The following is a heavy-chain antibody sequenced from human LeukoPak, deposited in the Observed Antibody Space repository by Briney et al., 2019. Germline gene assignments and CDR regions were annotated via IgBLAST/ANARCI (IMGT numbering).Heavy chain of an antibody. J-gene: IGHJ3*02. CDR1: GDSISTSY. Sequence: TSETLSLTCTVSGDSISTSYWSWIRQPPGKGLECIGYISHNGRTNYNPSLKSRVTISIDTSKNQFSLTLRSVTDADTAVYYCARDETGSQKTNAFDIWGQGTMVTASS. D-gene: IGHD1-26*01. CDR2: ISHNGRT. CDR3: ARDETGSQKTNAFDI. V-gene: IGHV4-59*01.